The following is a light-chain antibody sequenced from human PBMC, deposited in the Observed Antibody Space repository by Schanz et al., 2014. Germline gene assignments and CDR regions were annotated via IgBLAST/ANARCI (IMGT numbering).Light chain of an antibody. Sequence: QSVLTQPPSVSGAPGRRVTISCTGSSSNIGARYDVHWYQQLPGTAPRLLIYGNTNRPSGVPDRFSGSKSGTSTTLDIAGLQPGDEANYYCATWDSSLTGVVFGGGTKVTVL. CDR2: GNT. CDR1: SSNIGARYD. V-gene: IGLV1-40*01. J-gene: IGLJ3*02. CDR3: ATWDSSLTGVV.